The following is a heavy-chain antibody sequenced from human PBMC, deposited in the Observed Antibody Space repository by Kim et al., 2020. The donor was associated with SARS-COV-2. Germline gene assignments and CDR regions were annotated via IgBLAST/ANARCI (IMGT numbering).Heavy chain of an antibody. D-gene: IGHD3-10*02. J-gene: IGHJ4*02. CDR3: ARMFGSAFDY. Sequence: TSYNPTINSRVTRSIDTTKNQFALGLSSVSAADTALYYCARMFGSAFDYWGQGTLVTVSS. CDR2: T. V-gene: IGHV4-39*01.